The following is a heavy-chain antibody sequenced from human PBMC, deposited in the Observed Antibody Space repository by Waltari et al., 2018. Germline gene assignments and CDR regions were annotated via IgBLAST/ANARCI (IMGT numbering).Heavy chain of an antibody. D-gene: IGHD3-10*01. CDR1: GFRSGTSW. J-gene: IGHJ3*02. Sequence: EVQLVESGGGFVQPGGSLSLSWAAAGFRSGTSWVNRVRQAPGKGLEWVANINQDGSESYFVDSVKGRFTMSRDNANNSLYLQMNSLRVEDTAVYYCARSGNRLGFDIWGQGTRLTVS. CDR2: INQDGSES. V-gene: IGHV3-7*01. CDR3: ARSGNRLGFDI.